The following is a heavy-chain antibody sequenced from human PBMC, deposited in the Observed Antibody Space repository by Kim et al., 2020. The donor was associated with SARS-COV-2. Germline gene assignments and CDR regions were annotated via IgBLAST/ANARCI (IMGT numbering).Heavy chain of an antibody. Sequence: GGSLRLSCSAPGFTFSSYAMHWVRQAPGKGLEYVSAISSNGGSTYYADSVKGRFTISRDNSKNTLYLQMSSLRAEDTAVYYCVKGPPPRLDYYDSSGPGGYWGQGTLVTVSS. D-gene: IGHD3-22*01. CDR2: ISSNGGST. V-gene: IGHV3-64D*09. CDR3: VKGPPPRLDYYDSSGPGGY. CDR1: GFTFSSYA. J-gene: IGHJ4*02.